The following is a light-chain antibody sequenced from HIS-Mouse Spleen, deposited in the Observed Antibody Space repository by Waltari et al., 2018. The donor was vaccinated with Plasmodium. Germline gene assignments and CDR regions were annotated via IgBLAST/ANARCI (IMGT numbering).Light chain of an antibody. Sequence: SYELTQPPSVSVSPGQTARITCSGDALPKKYAYWYQQKSGTAPVLVIYEDSKRHSGIPDGFSGSSSGTMATLTISGAQVEDEADYYCYSTDSSGNHRVFGGGTKLTVL. CDR1: ALPKKY. V-gene: IGLV3-10*01. J-gene: IGLJ3*02. CDR3: YSTDSSGNHRV. CDR2: EDS.